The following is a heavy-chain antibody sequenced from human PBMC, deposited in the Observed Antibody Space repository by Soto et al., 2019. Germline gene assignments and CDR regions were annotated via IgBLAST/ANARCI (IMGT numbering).Heavy chain of an antibody. CDR3: ARGYYDSSGYYYPDFDY. V-gene: IGHV4-59*01. D-gene: IGHD3-22*01. Sequence: PSETLSLTCTVSGGSISSYYWSWIRQPPGKGLEWIGYIYYSGSTNYNPSLKSRVTISVDTSKNQFSLKLSFVTAADTAVFYCARGYYDSSGYYYPDFDYWGQGTLVTVSS. J-gene: IGHJ4*02. CDR1: GGSISSYY. CDR2: IYYSGST.